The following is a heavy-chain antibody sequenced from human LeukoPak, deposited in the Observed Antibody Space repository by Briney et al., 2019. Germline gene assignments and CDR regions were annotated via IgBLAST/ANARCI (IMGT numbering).Heavy chain of an antibody. J-gene: IGHJ4*02. D-gene: IGHD5-12*01. Sequence: PGGSLRLSCAASGFTFRSYWMSWVRQAPGKGLEWVAHINQGGSVKYYVDSVKGRFTISRDDARNSLYVQVNSLRDEDTAVYYCARVGYSGWNLEYWGQGTLVTVSS. V-gene: IGHV3-7*01. CDR1: GFTFRSYW. CDR2: INQGGSVK. CDR3: ARVGYSGWNLEY.